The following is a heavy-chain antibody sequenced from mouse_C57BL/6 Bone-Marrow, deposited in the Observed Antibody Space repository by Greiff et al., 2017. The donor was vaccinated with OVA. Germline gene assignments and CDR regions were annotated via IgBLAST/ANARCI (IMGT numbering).Heavy chain of an antibody. CDR3: APLFYYGPRVWFAY. CDR2: IDPANGNT. Sequence: EVQGVESVAELVRPGASVKLSCTASGFNIKNTYMHWVKQRPEQGLEWIGRIDPANGNTKYAPKFQGKATITADTSSNTAYLQLSSLTSEDTAIYYCAPLFYYGPRVWFAYWGQGTLVTVSA. D-gene: IGHD2-1*01. J-gene: IGHJ3*01. CDR1: GFNIKNTY. V-gene: IGHV14-3*01.